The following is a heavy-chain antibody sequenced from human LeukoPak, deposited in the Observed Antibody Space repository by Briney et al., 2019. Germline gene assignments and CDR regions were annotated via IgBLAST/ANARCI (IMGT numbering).Heavy chain of an antibody. CDR1: GFTFSSYS. CDR2: ISSSSSYI. CDR3: AKFLPTHIVVANYYFDY. J-gene: IGHJ4*02. Sequence: GGSLRLSCAASGFTFSSYSMNWVRQAPGKGLEWVSSISSSSSYIYYADSVKGRFTISRDNSKNTLYLQMNSLRAEDTAVYYCAKFLPTHIVVANYYFDYWGQGTLVTVSS. V-gene: IGHV3-21*04. D-gene: IGHD2-21*01.